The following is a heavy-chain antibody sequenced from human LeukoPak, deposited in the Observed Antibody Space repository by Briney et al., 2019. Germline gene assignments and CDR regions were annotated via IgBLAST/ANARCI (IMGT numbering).Heavy chain of an antibody. CDR2: FSASGGTT. CDR1: GFTFRRYA. CDR3: AKIGAHDAFDI. Sequence: GGSLRLSCAASGFTFRRYAMSWGGQAAGKGVEWVSAFSASGGTTYYAHSLKGRFTISTDNSKNTLYLQMNSLRAEDPAVYYCAKIGAHDAFDIWGQGTMVTVSS. J-gene: IGHJ3*02. D-gene: IGHD1-26*01. V-gene: IGHV3-23*01.